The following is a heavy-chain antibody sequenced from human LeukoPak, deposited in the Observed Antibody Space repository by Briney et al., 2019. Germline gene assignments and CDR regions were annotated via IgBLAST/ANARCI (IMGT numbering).Heavy chain of an antibody. CDR3: ARATLDN. V-gene: IGHV3-53*01. Sequence: GGSLRLSCAASGFSVISNYISWVRQAPGKGLEWVSVIYSDGSTKYADSVKARFTTSRDNSKNTVYLQMNSLRVEDTAVYYCARATLDNWGQGTLVTVSS. CDR2: IYSDGST. CDR1: GFSVISNY. J-gene: IGHJ4*02.